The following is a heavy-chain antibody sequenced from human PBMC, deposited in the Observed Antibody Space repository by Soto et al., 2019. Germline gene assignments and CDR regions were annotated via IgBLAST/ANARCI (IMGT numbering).Heavy chain of an antibody. D-gene: IGHD2-21*01. CDR3: ARVYCGGECHGHFQH. CDR1: GGSFSGYY. Sequence: PTETLSLTCAVYGGSFSGYYWSWIRQPPGKGLEWIGEINHSGSTNYNPSLKSRVTISVDTSKNQFSLKLSSVTAADTAVYYCARVYCGGECHGHFQHWGQGTLVTVSS. V-gene: IGHV4-34*01. CDR2: INHSGST. J-gene: IGHJ1*01.